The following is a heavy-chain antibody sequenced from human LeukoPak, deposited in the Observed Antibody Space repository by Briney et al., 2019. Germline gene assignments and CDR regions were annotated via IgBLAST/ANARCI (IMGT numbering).Heavy chain of an antibody. CDR1: GFTFSSYA. CDR3: TVPRIVGATPGLYYGMDV. CDR2: ISSSSSYI. J-gene: IGHJ6*02. D-gene: IGHD1-26*01. V-gene: IGHV3-21*01. Sequence: PGRSLRLSCAASGFTFSSYAMHWVRQAPGKGLEWVSSISSSSSYIYYADSVKGRFTISRDNAKNSLYLQMNSLRAEDTAVYYCTVPRIVGATPGLYYGMDVWGQGTTVTVSS.